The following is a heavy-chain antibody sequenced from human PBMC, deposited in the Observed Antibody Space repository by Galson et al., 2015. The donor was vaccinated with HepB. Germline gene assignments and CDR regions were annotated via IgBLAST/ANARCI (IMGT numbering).Heavy chain of an antibody. V-gene: IGHV5-10-1*01. CDR2: IDPSDSYT. CDR1: GYSFTSYW. Sequence: QSGAEVKKPGESLRISCKGSGYSFTSYWISWVRQMPGKGLEWMGRIDPSDSYTNYSPSFQGHVTISADKSISTAYLQWSSLKASDTAMYYCARQGGYYYGSGSYYNRNLDAFDIWGQGTMVTVSS. J-gene: IGHJ3*02. D-gene: IGHD3-10*01. CDR3: ARQGGYYYGSGSYYNRNLDAFDI.